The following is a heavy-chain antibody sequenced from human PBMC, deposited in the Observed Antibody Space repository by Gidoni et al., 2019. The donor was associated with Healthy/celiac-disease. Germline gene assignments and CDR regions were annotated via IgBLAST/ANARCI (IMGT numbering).Heavy chain of an antibody. CDR1: GGTFSSYA. J-gene: IGHJ4*02. D-gene: IGHD1-26*01. CDR3: ARELVEGATGGVDY. Sequence: QVQLVQSGAEVKKPGSSVKVSCKASGGTFSSYAISWVRQAPGQGLEWMGRIIPILGIANYAQKFQGRVTITADKSTSTAYMELSSLRSEDTAVYYCARELVEGATGGVDYWGQGTLVTVSS. CDR2: IIPILGIA. V-gene: IGHV1-69*04.